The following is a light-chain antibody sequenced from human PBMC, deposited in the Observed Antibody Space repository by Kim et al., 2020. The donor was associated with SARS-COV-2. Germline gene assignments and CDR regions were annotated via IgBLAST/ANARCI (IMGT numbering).Light chain of an antibody. CDR3: NSRDSSGNHVV. CDR2: GKN. CDR1: SLRSYY. Sequence: SSELTQDPAVSVALGQTVRLTCQGDSLRSYYASWYQQKPGQAPVLVIYGKNNRPSGIPDRFSGSSSGNTASLTITGAQAEDEADYSCNSRDSSGNHVVFG. V-gene: IGLV3-19*01. J-gene: IGLJ3*02.